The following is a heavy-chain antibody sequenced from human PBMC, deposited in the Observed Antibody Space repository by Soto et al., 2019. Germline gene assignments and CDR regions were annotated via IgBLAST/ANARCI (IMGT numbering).Heavy chain of an antibody. D-gene: IGHD3-10*01. V-gene: IGHV1-69*02. CDR3: SSMVRGVM. J-gene: IGHJ4*02. Sequence: QVQLVQSGAEVKKPGSSVKVSCKASGGTFSSYTISWVRQAPGQGLEWMGRIIPILGIANYAQKFQGRVTITADKSTSTAYMELSSLRAEHTDVYYCSSMVRGVMWGQGPLVTVSS. CDR2: IIPILGIA. CDR1: GGTFSSYT.